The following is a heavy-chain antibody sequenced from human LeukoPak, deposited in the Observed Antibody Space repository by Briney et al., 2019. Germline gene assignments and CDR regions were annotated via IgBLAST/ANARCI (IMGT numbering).Heavy chain of an antibody. CDR1: GFSFSTFA. CDR3: AKGHGWEASYYYYYMDV. CDR2: ISGRGDRT. V-gene: IGHV3-23*01. J-gene: IGHJ6*03. Sequence: GGTLRLSCAASGFSFSTFAMSWVRQAPGKGLEWVSTISGRGDRTYYADSVKGRFTISRDNSKNTLYLKMNSLRAEDTAVYYCAKGHGWEASYYYYYMDVWGKGTTVTISS. D-gene: IGHD1-26*01.